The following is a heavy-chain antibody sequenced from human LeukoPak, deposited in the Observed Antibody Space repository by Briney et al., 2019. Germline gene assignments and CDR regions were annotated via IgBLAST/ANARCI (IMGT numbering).Heavy chain of an antibody. V-gene: IGHV3-48*01. CDR2: MSDSSSLI. J-gene: IGHJ4*02. Sequence: PGGSLRLSCAASGFTFITYSMNWVRQAPGKGLEWVSYMSDSSSLIYYADSVKGRFTISRDNSKNTLYLQMNSLRAEDTALYYCAKKDCSGASCYKAFDSWGQGTLVTVSS. D-gene: IGHD2-2*02. CDR3: AKKDCSGASCYKAFDS. CDR1: GFTFITYS.